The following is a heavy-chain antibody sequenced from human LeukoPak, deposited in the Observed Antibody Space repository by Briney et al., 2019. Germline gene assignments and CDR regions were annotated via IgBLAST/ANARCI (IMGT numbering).Heavy chain of an antibody. D-gene: IGHD1-26*01. CDR2: INSNSGRT. CDR3: ATTSGSYFDAFDI. Sequence: ASVKVSCKASGYTFTDYYLHWVRQAPGQGLEWMGWINSNSGRTHYIQDFQGRVTMTRDTSISTAYMEVSRLRSDDTAVYYCATTSGSYFDAFDIWGQGTMVTVSS. CDR1: GYTFTDYY. V-gene: IGHV1-2*02. J-gene: IGHJ3*02.